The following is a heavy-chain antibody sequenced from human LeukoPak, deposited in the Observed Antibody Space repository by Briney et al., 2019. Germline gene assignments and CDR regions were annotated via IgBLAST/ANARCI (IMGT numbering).Heavy chain of an antibody. D-gene: IGHD2-15*01. V-gene: IGHV4-39*07. Sequence: PSETLSLTCNVSGASISNSTYYWGWIRQPPGKGLEWIGSIYYSGSTYCKPSLKSRLTISVDTSKNQFSLNLSSVTAADTAVYYCARVGCSGGSCYRLRYYMDVWGKGTTVTVSS. CDR1: GASISNSTYY. CDR2: IYYSGST. J-gene: IGHJ6*03. CDR3: ARVGCSGGSCYRLRYYMDV.